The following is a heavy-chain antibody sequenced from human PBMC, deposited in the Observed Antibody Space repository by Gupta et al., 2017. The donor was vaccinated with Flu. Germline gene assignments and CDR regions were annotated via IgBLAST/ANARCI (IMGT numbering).Heavy chain of an antibody. CDR2: ILSNAEE. J-gene: IGHJ6*03. D-gene: IGHD3-3*01. Sequence: GSPTGTLTLTCAVSGFSLSNAKLGVSWMRRPPGKALEWLAHILSNAEEAYSPALRTRLTIATDNSKSQVVLTRSDVYPGDAALYYGARLMRYEFRSDYLCYYYCYMDVWGKGTTVTVSS. CDR1: GFSLSNAKLG. V-gene: IGHV2-26*01. CDR3: ARLMRYEFRSDYLCYYYCYMDV.